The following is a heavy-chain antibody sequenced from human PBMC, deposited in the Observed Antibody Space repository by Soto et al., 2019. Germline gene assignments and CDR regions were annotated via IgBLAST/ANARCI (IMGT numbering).Heavy chain of an antibody. CDR2: VYYSGTT. D-gene: IGHD2-15*01. V-gene: IGHV4-39*01. CDR3: ARRYCSSGSCFFDY. CDR1: GGSISSRNYH. J-gene: IGHJ4*02. Sequence: SETLSLTCTVSGGSISSRNYHWGWIRQSPGKGLEWIGSVYYSGTTYYNPSLKSRVTMSVDTSKNQFSLELTSVTAADTAVYFCARRYCSSGSCFFDYWGQGSLVNVS.